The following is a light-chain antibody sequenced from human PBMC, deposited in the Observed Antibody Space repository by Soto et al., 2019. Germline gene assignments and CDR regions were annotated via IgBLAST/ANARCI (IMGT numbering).Light chain of an antibody. CDR2: EVS. Sequence: QSALTQPASVSGSPAQSITISCTGTSSDVGAYNYVSWYQQHPGKAPKLMIYEVSNRPSGVSNRFSGSKSGNTASLTISGLQAEDEADYYCSSYTKTTNYVFGNGTKVTV. J-gene: IGLJ1*01. CDR3: SSYTKTTNYV. CDR1: SSDVGAYNY. V-gene: IGLV2-14*01.